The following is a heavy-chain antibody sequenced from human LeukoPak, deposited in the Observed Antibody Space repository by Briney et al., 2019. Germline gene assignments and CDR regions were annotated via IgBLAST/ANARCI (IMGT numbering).Heavy chain of an antibody. V-gene: IGHV4-61*01. Sequence: SETLSLTCTVSGGSVSSGSYYWSWIRQPPGKGLEWIGYFYYTGSTNYNPSLKSRVTISVDTSKSQFSLKLSSVTAADTAVYYCARGRGGSYRLYYYYGMDVWGQGTTVTVSS. CDR2: FYYTGST. CDR3: ARGRGGSYRLYYYYGMDV. CDR1: GGSVSSGSYY. J-gene: IGHJ6*02. D-gene: IGHD1-26*01.